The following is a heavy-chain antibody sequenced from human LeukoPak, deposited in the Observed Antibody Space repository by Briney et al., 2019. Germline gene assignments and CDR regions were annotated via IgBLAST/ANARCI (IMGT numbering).Heavy chain of an antibody. CDR2: FFTSGNT. D-gene: IGHD3-3*01. J-gene: IGHJ4*02. CDR3: ARRDFGVVKYYFDY. CDR1: RGSISSGTYY. Sequence: SETLSLTCTVSRGSISSGTYYWSWIRQPAGKGLEWTGRFFTSGNTNYNPSLKSRVTMSVDTSKNQFSLKLSSVTAADTAVYYCARRDFGVVKYYFDYWGQGTLVTVSP. V-gene: IGHV4-61*02.